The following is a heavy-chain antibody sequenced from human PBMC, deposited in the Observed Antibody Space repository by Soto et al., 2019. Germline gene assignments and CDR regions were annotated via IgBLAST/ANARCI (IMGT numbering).Heavy chain of an antibody. CDR1: GFTFSSYG. J-gene: IGHJ6*02. V-gene: IGHV3-33*01. Sequence: GGSLRLSCAASGFTFSSYGMHWVRQAPGKGLEWVAVIWYDGSNKYYADSVKGRFTISRDNSKNTLYLQMNSLRAEDTAVYYCARGDGLGYCSGGSCYSDYYYGMDVWGQGTTVTVSS. D-gene: IGHD2-15*01. CDR3: ARGDGLGYCSGGSCYSDYYYGMDV. CDR2: IWYDGSNK.